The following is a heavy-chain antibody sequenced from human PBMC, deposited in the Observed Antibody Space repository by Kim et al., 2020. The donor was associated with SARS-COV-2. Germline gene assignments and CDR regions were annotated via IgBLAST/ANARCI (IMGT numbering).Heavy chain of an antibody. CDR1: GFTFSSYA. CDR3: ARVRLRSSAAAGTIDY. J-gene: IGHJ4*02. Sequence: GGSLRLSCAASGFTFSSYAMHWVRQAPGKGLEWVAVISYDGSNKYYADSVKGRFTISRDNSKNTLYLQMNSLRAEDTAVYYCARVRLRSSAAAGTIDYWGQGTLVTVSS. D-gene: IGHD6-13*01. V-gene: IGHV3-30-3*01. CDR2: ISYDGSNK.